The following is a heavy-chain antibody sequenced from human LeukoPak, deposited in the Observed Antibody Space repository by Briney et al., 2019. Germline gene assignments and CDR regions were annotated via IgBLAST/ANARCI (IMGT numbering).Heavy chain of an antibody. CDR1: GFTFSSYE. Sequence: GGSLRLSCAASGFTFSSYEMSWVRQAPGKGLEWVSAISGSGGSTYYADSVKGRFTISRDNSKNTLYLQMNSLRAEDTAVYYCAKLTAGEVRGVMGYDAFDIWGQGTMVTVSS. V-gene: IGHV3-23*01. CDR2: ISGSGGST. D-gene: IGHD3-10*01. J-gene: IGHJ3*02. CDR3: AKLTAGEVRGVMGYDAFDI.